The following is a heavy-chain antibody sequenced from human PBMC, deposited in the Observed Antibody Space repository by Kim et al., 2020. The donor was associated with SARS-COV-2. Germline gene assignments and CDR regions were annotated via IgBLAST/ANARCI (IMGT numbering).Heavy chain of an antibody. D-gene: IGHD2-2*01. CDR3: ATRFPGAAAMPEPYYYYYYGMDV. CDR2: IIPIFGTA. V-gene: IGHV1-69*13. CDR1: GGTFSSYA. Sequence: SVKVSCKASGGTFSSYAISWVRQAPGQGLEWMGGIIPIFGTANYAQKFQGRVTITADESTSTAYMELSSLRSEDTAVYYCATRFPGAAAMPEPYYYYYYGMDVWGQGTTVTVSS. J-gene: IGHJ6*02.